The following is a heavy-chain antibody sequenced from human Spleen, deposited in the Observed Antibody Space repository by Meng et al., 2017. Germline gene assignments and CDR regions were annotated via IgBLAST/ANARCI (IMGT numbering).Heavy chain of an antibody. Sequence: ASVKVSCKASGYTFINYYVHWVRQAPGQGLEWMGWMNPNSGDTSYAQKFQGRVTMTRDTTISTAYMELSSLTSEDTAVYYCARGIEAGVDYWGQGTLVTVSS. J-gene: IGHJ4*02. CDR1: GYTFINYY. CDR2: MNPNSGDT. V-gene: IGHV1-8*02. D-gene: IGHD3-16*02. CDR3: ARGIEAGVDY.